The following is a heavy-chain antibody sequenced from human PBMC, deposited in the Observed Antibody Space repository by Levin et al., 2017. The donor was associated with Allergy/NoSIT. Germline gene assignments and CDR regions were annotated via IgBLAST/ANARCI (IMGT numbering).Heavy chain of an antibody. D-gene: IGHD2-15*01. J-gene: IGHJ4*02. CDR2: IKSKTDGGTT. CDR1: GFTFSNAW. V-gene: IGHV3-15*01. Sequence: MSGGSLRLSCAASGFTFSNAWMSWVRQAPGKGLEWVGRIKSKTDGGTTDYAAPVKGRFTISRDDSKNTLYLQMNSLKNEDTAVYYCTTDSVGDYGDYWGQGTLVTVSS. CDR3: TTDSVGDYGDY.